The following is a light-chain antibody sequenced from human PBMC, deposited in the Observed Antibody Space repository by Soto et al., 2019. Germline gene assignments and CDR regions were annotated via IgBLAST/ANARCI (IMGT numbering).Light chain of an antibody. CDR1: QSVSSY. Sequence: PGERATLSCRASQSVSSYLAWYQQKPGQAPRLLIYDASNRATGIPARFSGSRSGTEFTLTISSLQSEDFAVYYCQQYNDWPLTFGGGTKVDIK. J-gene: IGKJ4*01. CDR3: QQYNDWPLT. CDR2: DAS. V-gene: IGKV3D-15*01.